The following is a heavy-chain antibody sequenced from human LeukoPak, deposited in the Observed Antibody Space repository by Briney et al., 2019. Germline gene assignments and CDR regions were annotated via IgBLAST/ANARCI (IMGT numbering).Heavy chain of an antibody. CDR1: GFTFSSYA. J-gene: IGHJ4*02. CDR3: AKDLSGIAVAGILGYYFDY. CDR2: ISGSGGST. D-gene: IGHD6-19*01. Sequence: GGSLRLSCAASGFTFSSYAMSWVRQAPGKGLEWVSAISGSGGSTDYADSVKGRFTISRDNSKNTLYLQMNSLRAEDTAVYYCAKDLSGIAVAGILGYYFDYWGQGTLVTVSS. V-gene: IGHV3-23*01.